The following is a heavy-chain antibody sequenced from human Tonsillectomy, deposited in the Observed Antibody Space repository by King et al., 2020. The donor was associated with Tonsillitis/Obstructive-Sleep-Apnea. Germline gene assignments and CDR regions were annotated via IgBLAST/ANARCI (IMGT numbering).Heavy chain of an antibody. CDR3: ARDRLTMLDV. D-gene: IGHD4/OR15-4a*01. J-gene: IGHJ6*04. CDR1: GFTFGSIS. Sequence: VQLVESGGGLVKPGGSLRPSGAPSGFTFGSISMNGVGKAPGKGRGWVSSIRGSSCYIYYADSVKGRFTISRDNAKNSLYLQMNSLRAEDTAVYYCARDRLTMLDVWGKGTTVTVSS. CDR2: IRGSSCYI. V-gene: IGHV3-21*01.